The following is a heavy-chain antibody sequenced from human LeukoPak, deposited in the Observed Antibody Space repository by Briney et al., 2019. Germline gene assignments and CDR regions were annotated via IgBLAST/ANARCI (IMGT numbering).Heavy chain of an antibody. V-gene: IGHV3-30*04. J-gene: IGHJ4*02. CDR3: ARGAILGGYNLIDD. Sequence: PGGSLRLSCAASGFSIGTYAMHWVRQAPGKGLEWVALILYDGSLENTADSVRGRFIISRDNSKNTLFLQMNSLRIEDTAVYYCARGAILGGYNLIDDWGQGTLVTVSS. D-gene: IGHD1-26*01. CDR1: GFSIGTYA. CDR2: ILYDGSLE.